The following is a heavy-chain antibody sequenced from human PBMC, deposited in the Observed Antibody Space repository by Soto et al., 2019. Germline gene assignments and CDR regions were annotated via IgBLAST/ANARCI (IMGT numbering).Heavy chain of an antibody. D-gene: IGHD4-17*01. V-gene: IGHV4-34*01. J-gene: IGHJ5*02. CDR3: ARERRGTVTTGGWFDP. CDR2: INHSGST. CDR1: GGSFSGYY. Sequence: SETLSLTCAVYGGSFSGYYWSWIRQPPGKGLEWIGEINHSGSTNYNPSLKSRVTISVDTSKNQFSLKLSSVTAADTAVYYCARERRGTVTTGGWFDPWGQGTLVTVS.